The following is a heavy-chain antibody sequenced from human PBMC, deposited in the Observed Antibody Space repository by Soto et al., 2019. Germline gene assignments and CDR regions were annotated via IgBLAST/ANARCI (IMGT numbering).Heavy chain of an antibody. J-gene: IGHJ6*03. CDR2: IYYSGGT. CDR3: ARKDSGYADYMDV. Sequence: QVQLQESGPGLVKPSQTLSLTCTVSGGSISRGGYYWSWILQHPGKGLEWIGYIYYSGGTYYNPSLKSRVTISVDTSENQFSLRLGSVTAADTAVYYCARKDSGYADYMDVWGKGTTVTVSS. D-gene: IGHD5-12*01. CDR1: GGSISRGGYY. V-gene: IGHV4-31*03.